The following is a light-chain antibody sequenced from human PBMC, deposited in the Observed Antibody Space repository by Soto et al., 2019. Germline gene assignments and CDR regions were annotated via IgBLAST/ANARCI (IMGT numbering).Light chain of an antibody. CDR3: QQRSNWPPIT. Sequence: DIVLTQSPATLSLSPGERATLSCRASQSVSSYFAWYQQKPGQAPRLLIYDASNRATGIPARFSGSGSGTDFTLTISSLEPEDFAVYYCQQRSNWPPITFGQGTRLEI. CDR2: DAS. J-gene: IGKJ5*01. V-gene: IGKV3-11*01. CDR1: QSVSSY.